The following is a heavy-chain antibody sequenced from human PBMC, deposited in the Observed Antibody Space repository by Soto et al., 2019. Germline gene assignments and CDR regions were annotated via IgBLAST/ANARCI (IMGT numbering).Heavy chain of an antibody. CDR1: GYTFSDYS. V-gene: IGHV1-2*02. CDR3: ASRSSGWSDY. D-gene: IGHD6-19*01. J-gene: IGHJ4*02. CDR2: INPNSGGT. Sequence: QVQLVQSGAEVKKPGASVKVSCKAAGYTFSDYSMHWVRQAPGQGLEWMGWINPNSGGTNYAQKFQGRVTMTRDTSISTAYMELSSLTSDDTAMYYCASRSSGWSDYWGQGTLVTVSS.